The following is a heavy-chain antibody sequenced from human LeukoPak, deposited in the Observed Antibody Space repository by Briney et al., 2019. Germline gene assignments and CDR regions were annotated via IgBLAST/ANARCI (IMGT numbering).Heavy chain of an antibody. Sequence: GGSLRLSCAASGFTFSSYAMHWVRQAPGKGLEWVAVISYDGSNKYYPDSVKGRFTISRDNSKNTLYLQMNSLTAEDTAVYYCARDRGVGIAAAGTIARNWFDPWGQGTLVTVSS. CDR2: ISYDGSNK. CDR3: ARDRGVGIAAAGTIARNWFDP. V-gene: IGHV3-30-3*01. CDR1: GFTFSSYA. J-gene: IGHJ5*02. D-gene: IGHD6-13*01.